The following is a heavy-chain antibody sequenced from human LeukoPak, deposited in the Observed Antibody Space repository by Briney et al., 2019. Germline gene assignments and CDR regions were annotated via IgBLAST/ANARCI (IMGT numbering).Heavy chain of an antibody. J-gene: IGHJ6*02. Sequence: GGSLRVSCAASGFMFSDSPMHWVRQAPGKGLQWVARIRSKSNNYATVYGASVKGRFTISRDDSKNMLYLQMNSLRAEDTAVYYCARDRAIVATVLTYYYYYGMDVWGQGTTVTVSS. V-gene: IGHV3-73*01. CDR2: IRSKSNNYAT. D-gene: IGHD5-12*01. CDR1: GFMFSDSP. CDR3: ARDRAIVATVLTYYYYYGMDV.